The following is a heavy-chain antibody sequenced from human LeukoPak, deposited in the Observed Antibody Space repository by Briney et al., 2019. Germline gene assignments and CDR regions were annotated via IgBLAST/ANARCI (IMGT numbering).Heavy chain of an antibody. CDR2: INPNSGGA. V-gene: IGHV1-2*06. CDR3: ARDQGDGGNTFDP. J-gene: IGHJ5*02. D-gene: IGHD4-23*01. Sequence: ASVRVSCKASGYTFTAYFIHWVRQALGQGLEWMGRINPNSGGANYGQKFQGRVTMTRDRSITTAYMELSRLRSDDTAMYYCARDQGDGGNTFDPWGQGTLVTVSS. CDR1: GYTFTAYF.